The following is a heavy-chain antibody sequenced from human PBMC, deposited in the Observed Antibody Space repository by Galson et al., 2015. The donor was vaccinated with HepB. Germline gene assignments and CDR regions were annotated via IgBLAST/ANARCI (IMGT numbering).Heavy chain of an antibody. CDR3: ARRISMVRGIITKPDYYYGMDV. CDR1: GFTFSSHG. Sequence: SLRLSCAASGFTFSSHGMNWVRQAPGKGLEWVATIWVDGTNKFYADSVKGRFTISRDNAKDSVYLQLDSLRAEDTAVYYCARRISMVRGIITKPDYYYGMDVWGQGTTVTVAS. D-gene: IGHD3-10*01. V-gene: IGHV3-33*01. CDR2: IWVDGTNK. J-gene: IGHJ6*02.